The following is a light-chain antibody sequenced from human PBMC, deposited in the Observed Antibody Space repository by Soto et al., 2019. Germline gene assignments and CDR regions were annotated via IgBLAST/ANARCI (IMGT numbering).Light chain of an antibody. CDR2: KAS. J-gene: IGKJ1*01. V-gene: IGKV1-5*03. CDR1: QSSYSW. Sequence: DLPMTQSPSPLSASVGDRVTITCRASQSSYSWLAGYQQKPGKAPKLLIYKASSLESGVPSRFSGSGSGTEVTLTISSLQPDDFATYYCQQYNSYSWTFGQGTKVDIK. CDR3: QQYNSYSWT.